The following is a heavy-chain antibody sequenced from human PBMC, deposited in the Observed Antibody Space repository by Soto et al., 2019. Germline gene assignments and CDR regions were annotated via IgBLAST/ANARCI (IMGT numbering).Heavy chain of an antibody. D-gene: IGHD3-3*01. CDR3: AKGEGRGFWIGPYYYYGMDV. CDR1: GFTFSSYA. CDR2: ISGSGGST. J-gene: IGHJ6*02. V-gene: IGHV3-23*01. Sequence: PGGSLILSCAASGFTFSSYAMSWVRQAPGKGLEWVSAISGSGGSTYYADSVKGRFTISRDNSKNTLYLQMNSLRAEDTAVYYCAKGEGRGFWIGPYYYYGMDVWGQGTTVTVSS.